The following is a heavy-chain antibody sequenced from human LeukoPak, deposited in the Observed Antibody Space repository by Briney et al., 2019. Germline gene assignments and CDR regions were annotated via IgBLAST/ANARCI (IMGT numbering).Heavy chain of an antibody. CDR1: GYTFTGYY. CDR2: INPNSGGT. CDR3: ARGSVYYDSSGYEDY. J-gene: IGHJ4*02. Sequence: ASVKVSCKASGYTFTGYYMHWVRQAPGQGVEWMGWINPNSGGTNYAQKFQGRVTMTRDTSISTAYMELSRLRSDDTAVYYCARGSVYYDSSGYEDYWGQGTLVTVSS. V-gene: IGHV1-2*02. D-gene: IGHD3-22*01.